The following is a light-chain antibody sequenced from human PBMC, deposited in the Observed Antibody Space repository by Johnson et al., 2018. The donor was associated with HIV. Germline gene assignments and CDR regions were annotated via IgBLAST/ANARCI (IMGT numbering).Light chain of an antibody. CDR1: SSNIGRNY. CDR2: DNN. V-gene: IGLV1-51*01. CDR3: GTWDSSLNAYV. Sequence: QSVLTQPPSVSAAPGQKVTISCSGSSSNIGRNYVSWYQQLPGTAPKLLIFDNNMRPSGIPDRFSGSKSGTSATLGITGLQTGDEADYYCGTWDSSLNAYVFGAATKVAVL. J-gene: IGLJ1*01.